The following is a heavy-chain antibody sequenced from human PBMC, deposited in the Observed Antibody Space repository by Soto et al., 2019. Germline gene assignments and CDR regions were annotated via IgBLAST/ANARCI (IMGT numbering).Heavy chain of an antibody. CDR3: AKDISVVGALFYFDY. V-gene: IGHV3-9*01. D-gene: IGHD1-26*01. J-gene: IGHJ4*02. CDR1: GFTFDDYA. CDR2: ISWNSGSI. Sequence: PGGSLRLSCAASGFTFDDYAMHWVRQAPGKGLEWVSGISWNSGSIVYADSVKGRFTISRDNAKNSLYLQMNSLRAEDTALYYCAKDISVVGALFYFDYWGQGTLVTVSS.